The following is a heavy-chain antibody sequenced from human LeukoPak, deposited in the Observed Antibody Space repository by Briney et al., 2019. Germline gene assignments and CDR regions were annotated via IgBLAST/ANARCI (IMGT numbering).Heavy chain of an antibody. D-gene: IGHD1-1*01. Sequence: ASVKVSCKASGFTFSGYYMQWVRQAPGQGLEWMGIINPSDGSTKYAQKFQGRVTMTGDTSTSTVYMELSSLRSEDTAVYYCARDGLQTRYSWNDEGWKNWFDPWGQGTLVTVSS. CDR1: GFTFSGYY. V-gene: IGHV1-46*01. J-gene: IGHJ5*02. CDR3: ARDGLQTRYSWNDEGWKNWFDP. CDR2: INPSDGST.